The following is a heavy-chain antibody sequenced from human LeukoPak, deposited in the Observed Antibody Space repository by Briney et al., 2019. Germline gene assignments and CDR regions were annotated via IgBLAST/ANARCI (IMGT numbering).Heavy chain of an antibody. CDR2: ISYDGSNK. CDR3: AKDVAAAGTSWIKDWFDP. Sequence: PGGSLRLSCAASGFTFSSYGMHWVRQAPGKGLEWVAVISYDGSNKYYADSVKGRFTISRDNSKNTLYLQMNSLRAEDTAVYYCAKDVAAAGTSWIKDWFDPWGQGTLVTVSS. CDR1: GFTFSSYG. D-gene: IGHD6-13*01. V-gene: IGHV3-30*18. J-gene: IGHJ5*02.